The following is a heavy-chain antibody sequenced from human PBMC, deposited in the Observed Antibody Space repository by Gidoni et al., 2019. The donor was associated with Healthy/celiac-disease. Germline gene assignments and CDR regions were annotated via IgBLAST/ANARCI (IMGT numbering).Heavy chain of an antibody. J-gene: IGHJ5*02. CDR1: GGSISSSSYY. Sequence: QLQLQESGPGLVKPSETLSLPCTVPGGSISSSSYYWGWIRQPPGEGLEWIGSFYYSGSTYYNPSLKSRVTISVDTSKNQFSLKLSSVTAADTAVYYCARQAWDYVWGSYRSLWFDPWGQGTLVTVSS. V-gene: IGHV4-39*01. CDR3: ARQAWDYVWGSYRSLWFDP. D-gene: IGHD3-16*02. CDR2: FYYSGST.